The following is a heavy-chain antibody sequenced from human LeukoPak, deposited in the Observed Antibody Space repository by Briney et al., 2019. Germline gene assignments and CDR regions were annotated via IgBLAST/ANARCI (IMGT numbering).Heavy chain of an antibody. CDR2: IIPIFGTA. Sequence: ASVKVSCKASGGTFSSYAISWVRQAPGQGLEWMGGIIPIFGTANYAQKFQGRVTITTDESTSTAYMELCSLRSEDTAVYYCARAWDYSNYPFAYWGQGTLVTVSS. J-gene: IGHJ4*02. CDR1: GGTFSSYA. V-gene: IGHV1-69*05. D-gene: IGHD4-11*01. CDR3: ARAWDYSNYPFAY.